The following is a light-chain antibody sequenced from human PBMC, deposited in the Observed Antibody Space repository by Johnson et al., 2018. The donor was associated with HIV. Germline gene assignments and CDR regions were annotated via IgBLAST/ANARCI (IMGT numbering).Light chain of an antibody. CDR1: SSNIGNNY. V-gene: IGLV1-51*02. Sequence: QSVLTQPPSVSAAPGQKVTISCSGSSSNIGNNYVSWYQQLPGTAPKLLIYENNKRPSGIPDRFSGSKSGTSATLDITGLQTGDEADYYCGTWDSSLSAPRVFGSGTNVTVL. J-gene: IGLJ1*01. CDR3: GTWDSSLSAPRV. CDR2: ENN.